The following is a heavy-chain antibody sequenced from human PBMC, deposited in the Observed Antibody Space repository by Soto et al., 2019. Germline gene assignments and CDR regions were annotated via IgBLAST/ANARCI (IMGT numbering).Heavy chain of an antibody. V-gene: IGHV3-48*04. Sequence: EVQLVESGGGLVQPGGSLRLSCVASGFTFNKENMNWVRQAPGKGLEWVSYISSTSTPIKYADSVKGRFTISRDNAKNLLYLQMTSLRVDDTAIYYCARGLGSSWFFLRGQGIPVTVSS. CDR1: GFTFNKEN. CDR2: ISSTSTPI. J-gene: IGHJ5*02. D-gene: IGHD6-13*01. CDR3: ARGLGSSWFFL.